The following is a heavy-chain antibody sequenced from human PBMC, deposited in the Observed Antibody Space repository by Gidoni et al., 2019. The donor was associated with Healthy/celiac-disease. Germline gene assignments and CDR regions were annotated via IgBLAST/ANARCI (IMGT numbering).Heavy chain of an antibody. CDR2: ISSSSSTI. J-gene: IGHJ4*02. D-gene: IGHD2-2*01. CDR3: ARDWCIVVVPAAIDY. V-gene: IGHV3-48*02. CDR1: GLTFSSYS. Sequence: EKQPVETGGGLVQHGGSVRLTCEAAGLTFSSYSMNWVRQAPGKGLEWVSYISSSSSTIYYADSVTGRFPISRDNAKNSLYLQMNSLRDEHTAVYYCARDWCIVVVPAAIDYWGQGTLVTVSS.